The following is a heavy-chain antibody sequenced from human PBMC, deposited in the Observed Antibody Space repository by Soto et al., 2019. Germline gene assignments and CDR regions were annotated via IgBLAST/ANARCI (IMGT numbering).Heavy chain of an antibody. Sequence: QVQLQQWGAGLLKPSETLSLTCAVYGGSFSGYYWSWIRQPPGNGLEWIGEINHSGSTNYNPSLNSRVTISVDTSKNQFSLKLSSVTAAATAVYYCARGTKQWLVRGAHFDYWGQGTLVTLSS. CDR1: GGSFSGYY. CDR2: INHSGST. J-gene: IGHJ4*02. V-gene: IGHV4-34*01. CDR3: ARGTKQWLVRGAHFDY. D-gene: IGHD6-19*01.